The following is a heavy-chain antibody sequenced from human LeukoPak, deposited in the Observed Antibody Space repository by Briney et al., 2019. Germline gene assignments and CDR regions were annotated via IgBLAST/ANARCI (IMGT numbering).Heavy chain of an antibody. Sequence: GGSLRLSCAASGLTFSDYYMSWIRQAPGKGLEWVSYISSGTTIYYADSVKGRLTISRDNAKNSLYLQMNSLRAEDTAVYFCARWDSSGCLDYWGQGTLVTVSS. J-gene: IGHJ4*02. D-gene: IGHD3-22*01. CDR3: ARWDSSGCLDY. V-gene: IGHV3-11*01. CDR1: GLTFSDYY. CDR2: ISSGTTI.